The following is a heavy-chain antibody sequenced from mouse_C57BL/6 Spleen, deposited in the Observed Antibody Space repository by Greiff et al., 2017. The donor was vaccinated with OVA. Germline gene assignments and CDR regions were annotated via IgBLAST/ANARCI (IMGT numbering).Heavy chain of an antibody. CDR3: TRPYYSNYGYYLDY. D-gene: IGHD2-5*01. CDR1: GFTFSDAW. V-gene: IGHV6-6*01. Sequence: DVQLVESGGGLVQPGGSMKLSCAASGFTFSDAWMAWVRQSPEKGLEWVAEIRNKANNHATYYAESVKGWFTIARDDSERRFYLQMNSLRAEDTGIYYCTRPYYSNYGYYLDYGGQGTTLTVSS. CDR2: IRNKANNHAT. J-gene: IGHJ2*01.